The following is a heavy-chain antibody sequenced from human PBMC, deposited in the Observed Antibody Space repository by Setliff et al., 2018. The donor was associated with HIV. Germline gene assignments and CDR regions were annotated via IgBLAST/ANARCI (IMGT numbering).Heavy chain of an antibody. Sequence: SQTLSLTCAVSGDSVSGYYWSWIRQPAGRGLEWIGRVHNSAGSNYNPSLKSRVTMSVDTAKNQLSLKLTAVSAADTAVYYCARDRIEVLADSPHDVFDIWGRGIMVTVSS. CDR1: GDSVSGYY. CDR3: ARDRIEVLADSPHDVFDI. J-gene: IGHJ3*02. V-gene: IGHV4-4*07. CDR2: VHNSAGS. D-gene: IGHD3-22*01.